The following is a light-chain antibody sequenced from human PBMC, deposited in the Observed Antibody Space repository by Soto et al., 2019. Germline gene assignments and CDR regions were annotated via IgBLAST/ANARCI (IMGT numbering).Light chain of an antibody. CDR1: QGVSRK. Sequence: EIVMTQSPATLSVSPGERATLSCRASQGVSRKLAWYQHKPGQAPRLLISGASTGATGIPARFSGSGSGTEFTLTISSLQPDDFATYYCQQYNSYSPTFGGGTRLEIK. V-gene: IGKV3-15*01. J-gene: IGKJ5*01. CDR3: QQYNSYSPT. CDR2: GAS.